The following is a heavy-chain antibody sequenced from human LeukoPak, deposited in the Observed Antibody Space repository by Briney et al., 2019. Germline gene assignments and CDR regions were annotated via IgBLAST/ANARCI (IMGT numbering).Heavy chain of an antibody. D-gene: IGHD6-19*01. Sequence: ASVKVSCKASGYTLTSLAMNWVRQAPGQGLEWMGGIIPMFGTADYAQKFQGRVTITADESTSTAYMQLSSLRSEDTAVYYCARGAYSSGSYYFDHWGQGTLVTVSS. J-gene: IGHJ4*02. V-gene: IGHV1-69*13. CDR2: IIPMFGTA. CDR1: GYTLTSLA. CDR3: ARGAYSSGSYYFDH.